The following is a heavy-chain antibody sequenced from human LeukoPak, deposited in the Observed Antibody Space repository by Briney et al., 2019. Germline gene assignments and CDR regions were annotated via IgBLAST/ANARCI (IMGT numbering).Heavy chain of an antibody. CDR3: ASPFSEYCSSTSCEKYYYYGMDV. CDR1: GYTFTSYA. J-gene: IGHJ6*02. Sequence: ASVKVSCKASGYTFTSYAMHWVRQAPGQRLEWMGWINAGNGNTKYSQKFQGRVTITRDTSASTAYMELSSLRSEDTAVCYCASPFSEYCSSTSCEKYYYYGMDVWGQGTTVTVSS. CDR2: INAGNGNT. V-gene: IGHV1-3*01. D-gene: IGHD2-2*01.